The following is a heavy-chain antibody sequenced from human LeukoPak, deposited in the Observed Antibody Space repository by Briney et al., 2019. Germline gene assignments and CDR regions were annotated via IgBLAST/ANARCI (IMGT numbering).Heavy chain of an antibody. CDR1: GGTFSSYA. D-gene: IGHD6-19*01. Sequence: ASVKVSCKASGGTFSSYAISWVRQAPGQGLEWMGGIIPIFGTANYAQKFQGRVTITTDESTSTAYMELSSLRSEDTAVYYCARDRKWGSVWYPVYYWGQGTLVTVSS. CDR3: ARDRKWGSVWYPVYY. V-gene: IGHV1-69*05. J-gene: IGHJ4*02. CDR2: IIPIFGTA.